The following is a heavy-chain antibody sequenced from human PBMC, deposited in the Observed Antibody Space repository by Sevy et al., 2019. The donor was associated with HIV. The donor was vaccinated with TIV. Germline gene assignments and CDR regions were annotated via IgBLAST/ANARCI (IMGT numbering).Heavy chain of an antibody. CDR3: ARGGGNGWYYFDY. J-gene: IGHJ4*02. Sequence: ASVKVSCKDSGGTFSIYGISWVRQAPGQGLEWMGGIIPILGTVNYAQKFQGRVTITADESTKTAYMELSSLRSEDTAVYYCARGGGNGWYYFDYWGQETLVTVSS. CDR1: GGTFSIYG. V-gene: IGHV1-69*13. D-gene: IGHD6-19*01. CDR2: IIPILGTV.